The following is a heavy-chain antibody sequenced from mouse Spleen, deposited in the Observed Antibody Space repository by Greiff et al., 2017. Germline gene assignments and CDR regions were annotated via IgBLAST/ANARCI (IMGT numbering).Heavy chain of an antibody. CDR3: ARSKTGTGRYFDV. CDR1: GFSLTSYG. V-gene: IGHV2-2*01. CDR2: IWSGGST. D-gene: IGHD4-1*01. Sequence: VKVVESGPGLVQPSQSLSITCTVSGFSLTSYGVHWVRQSPGKGLEWLGVIWSGGSTDYNAAFISRLSISKDNSKSQVFFKMNSLQADDTAIYYCARSKTGTGRYFDVWGTGTTVTVSS. J-gene: IGHJ1*03.